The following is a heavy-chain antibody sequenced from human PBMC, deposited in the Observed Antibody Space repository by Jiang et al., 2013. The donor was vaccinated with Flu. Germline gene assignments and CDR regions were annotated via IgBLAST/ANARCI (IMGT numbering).Heavy chain of an antibody. CDR3: VDGHNRYNY. CDR2: IYYSGST. J-gene: IGHJ4*02. V-gene: IGHV4-61*01. D-gene: IGHD5-24*01. CDR1: GGSVSSGSYY. Sequence: PGLVKPSETLSLTCTVSGGSVSSGSYYWSWIRQPPGKGLEWIGYIYYSGSTNYNPSLKSRVTISVDTSKNQFSLKLTSVTAADTAVYYCVDGHNRYNYWGQGTLITVSS.